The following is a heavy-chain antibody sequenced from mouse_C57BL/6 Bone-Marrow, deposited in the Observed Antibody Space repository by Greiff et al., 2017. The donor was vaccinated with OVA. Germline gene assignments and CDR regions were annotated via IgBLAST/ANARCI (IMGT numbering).Heavy chain of an antibody. D-gene: IGHD3-3*01. CDR1: GFSFNTYA. CDR2: IRSKSNNYAT. J-gene: IGHJ3*01. Sequence: EVHLVESGGGLVQPKGSLKLSCAASGFSFNTYAMNWVRQAPGQGLEWVARIRSKSNNYATYYDDSVKDRFTISRDDSESMLYLQMNNLKTEDTAMYYCVSPLGTYWGQGTLVTVSA. CDR3: VSPLGTY. V-gene: IGHV10-1*01.